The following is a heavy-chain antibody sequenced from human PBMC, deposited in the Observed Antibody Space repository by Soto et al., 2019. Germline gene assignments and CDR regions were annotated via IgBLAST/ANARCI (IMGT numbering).Heavy chain of an antibody. CDR1: GGTFSSYT. CDR2: IIPILGIA. Sequence: SVKVSCKASGGTFSSYTISWVRQAPGQGLEWMGRIIPILGIANYAQKLQGRVTITADKSTSTAYMELSSLRSEDTAVYYCARGRTYYDFWSGPNPHADYYYYYMDVWGKGTTVTVSS. CDR3: ARGRTYYDFWSGPNPHADYYYYYMDV. J-gene: IGHJ6*03. V-gene: IGHV1-69*02. D-gene: IGHD3-3*01.